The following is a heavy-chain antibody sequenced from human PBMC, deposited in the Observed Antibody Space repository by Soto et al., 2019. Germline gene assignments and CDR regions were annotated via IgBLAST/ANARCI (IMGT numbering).Heavy chain of an antibody. V-gene: IGHV3-23*01. Sequence: GGFLRLSCAASGFTFSSYAMSWVRQAPGKGLEWVSGISGRGGSTHYADSVKGRFTISRDNSKNTLSLQMNSLRADDTAIYYCAKWWGPIVVAGPSDYWGQGTLVTVSS. CDR1: GFTFSSYA. J-gene: IGHJ4*02. D-gene: IGHD6-19*01. CDR3: AKWWGPIVVAGPSDY. CDR2: ISGRGGST.